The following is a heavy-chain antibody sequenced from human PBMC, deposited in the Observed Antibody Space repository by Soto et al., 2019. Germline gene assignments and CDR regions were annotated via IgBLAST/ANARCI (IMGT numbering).Heavy chain of an antibody. CDR2: ISSSSTNI. D-gene: IGHD2-15*01. J-gene: IGHJ5*02. CDR3: AVIGVVAATHWFDP. Sequence: EVQLVESGGGLVKPGGSLRLSCAASGFTFSSYSMNWVRQAPGKGLEWVSSISSSSTNIYYADSVKGRFTISRDNAKNSLYLQMNSLRAEDTALYYCAVIGVVAATHWFDPWGQGTLVTVSS. CDR1: GFTFSSYS. V-gene: IGHV3-21*01.